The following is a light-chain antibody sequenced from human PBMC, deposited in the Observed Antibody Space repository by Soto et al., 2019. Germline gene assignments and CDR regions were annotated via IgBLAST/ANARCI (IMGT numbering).Light chain of an antibody. CDR2: GAS. V-gene: IGKV3-15*01. Sequence: EIVITQSPATLSVSPGERATLPCRASQSIGNNLAWPQQRPGQAPSLLLYGASTRAPDIPARFSASGSRTDFTLTISSLQSEDVAVYYCLQYGDWPPEYTFGQGTKVEI. CDR1: QSIGNN. J-gene: IGKJ2*01. CDR3: LQYGDWPPEYT.